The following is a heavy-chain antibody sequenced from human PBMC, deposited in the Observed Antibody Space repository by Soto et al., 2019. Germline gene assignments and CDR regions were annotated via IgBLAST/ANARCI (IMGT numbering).Heavy chain of an antibody. CDR1: GFTFSTYA. J-gene: IGHJ4*02. V-gene: IGHV3-23*01. CDR2: INTNGDTA. Sequence: EVQLLESGGDLVQPGGSLRLSCAASGFTFSTYAMSWVRQAPGKGLDWVSTINTNGDTAYYSASVKGRFTISRDNSKDQPFLQMKSLRAEDNAFYFCFLTACFTGSYWGQGTLVTVSS. CDR3: FLTACFTGSY. D-gene: IGHD1-26*01.